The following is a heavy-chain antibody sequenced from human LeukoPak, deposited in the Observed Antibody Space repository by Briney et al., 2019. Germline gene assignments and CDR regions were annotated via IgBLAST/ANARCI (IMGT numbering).Heavy chain of an antibody. CDR1: GGSFSTYY. J-gene: IGHJ6*02. V-gene: IGHV4-59*01. CDR3: ARDLQDTSPFYYYGMDV. Sequence: SETLSLTCTVSGGSFSTYYWSWIRQPPGKGLEWIGYIYYSGNTNYNPSLKSRVTISVDTSKNQVSLKLSSVTAADTAVYYCARDLQDTSPFYYYGMDVWGQGTTVTVSS. CDR2: IYYSGNT.